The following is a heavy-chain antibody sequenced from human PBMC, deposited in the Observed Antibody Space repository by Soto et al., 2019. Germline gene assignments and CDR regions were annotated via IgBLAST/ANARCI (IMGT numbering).Heavy chain of an antibody. D-gene: IGHD3-10*01. CDR2: ISGSGGST. CDR3: AKVAKYYYGSGSYPIDY. J-gene: IGHJ4*02. Sequence: EVQLLESGGGLVQPGGSLRLSCAASGFTFSSYAMSWVRQAPGKGLEWVSAISGSGGSTYYADSVKGRFTISRDNSQNTLYLQMNSLRAEDTAVYYCAKVAKYYYGSGSYPIDYWGQGTLVTVSS. V-gene: IGHV3-23*01. CDR1: GFTFSSYA.